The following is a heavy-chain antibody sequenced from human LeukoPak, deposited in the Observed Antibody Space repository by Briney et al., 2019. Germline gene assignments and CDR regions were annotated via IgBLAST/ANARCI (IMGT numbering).Heavy chain of an antibody. D-gene: IGHD1-26*01. CDR1: GXSFSGYF. Sequence: SETLSLTCAVYGXSFSGYFWSWIRQPPGKGLEWLGEISHSGSTNYNPSLKSRVTISVDTSKNQFSLQLSSVTAADTAVYYCARGISEWELDYWGQGTLVTVSS. CDR2: ISHSGST. CDR3: ARGISEWELDY. V-gene: IGHV4-34*01. J-gene: IGHJ4*02.